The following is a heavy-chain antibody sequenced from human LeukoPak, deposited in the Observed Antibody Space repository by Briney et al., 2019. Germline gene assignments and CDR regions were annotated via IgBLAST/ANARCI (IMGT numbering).Heavy chain of an antibody. D-gene: IGHD3-3*01. Sequence: GGSLRHSCAASGFTFSSYEMNWVRQAPGKGLEWVSYISSSGSTIYYADSVKGRFTISRDNAKNSLYLQMNSLRAEDTAVYYCARDSYRVVPFDYWGQGTLVTVSS. CDR2: ISSSGSTI. J-gene: IGHJ4*02. CDR1: GFTFSSYE. CDR3: ARDSYRVVPFDY. V-gene: IGHV3-48*03.